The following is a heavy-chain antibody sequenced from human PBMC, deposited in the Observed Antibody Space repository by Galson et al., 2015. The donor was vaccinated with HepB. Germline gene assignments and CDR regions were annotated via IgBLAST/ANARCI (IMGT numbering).Heavy chain of an antibody. D-gene: IGHD2-2*01. J-gene: IGHJ5*02. Sequence: SVKVSCKASGYTFTSYGISWVRQAPGQGLEWMGWISAYNGNTNYAQKLQGRVTMTTDTSTSTAYMELRSLRSDDTAVYYCARTLGYQLLLGWFDPWGQGTLVTVSS. CDR3: ARTLGYQLLLGWFDP. CDR2: ISAYNGNT. CDR1: GYTFTSYG. V-gene: IGHV1-18*01.